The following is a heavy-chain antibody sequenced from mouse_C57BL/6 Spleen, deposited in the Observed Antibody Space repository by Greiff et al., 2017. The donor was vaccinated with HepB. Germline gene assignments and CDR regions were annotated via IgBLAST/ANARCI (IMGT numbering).Heavy chain of an antibody. D-gene: IGHD1-1*01. J-gene: IGHJ1*03. Sequence: QVQLQQPGAELVKPGASVKLSCKASGYTFTSYWMQWVKQRPGQGLEWIGEIDPSDSYTNYNQKFKGKATLTVDTSSSTAYMQLSSLTSEDSAVYYCARVIYYYGSSPYWYFDVWGTGTTVTVSS. CDR3: ARVIYYYGSSPYWYFDV. CDR2: IDPSDSYT. CDR1: GYTFTSYW. V-gene: IGHV1-50*01.